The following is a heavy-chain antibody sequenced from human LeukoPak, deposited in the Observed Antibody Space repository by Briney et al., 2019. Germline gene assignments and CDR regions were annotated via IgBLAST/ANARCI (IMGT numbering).Heavy chain of an antibody. V-gene: IGHV1-69*13. D-gene: IGHD6-13*01. Sequence: ASVKVSCKASGYTFTNYGISWVRQAPGQGLEWMGGIIPIFGTPNYAQKFQGRVTITADESTSSAYMELSSLRSEDTAVYYCATAARYSSSWPNNWFDPWGQGTLVTVSS. J-gene: IGHJ5*02. CDR3: ATAARYSSSWPNNWFDP. CDR1: GYTFTNYG. CDR2: IIPIFGTP.